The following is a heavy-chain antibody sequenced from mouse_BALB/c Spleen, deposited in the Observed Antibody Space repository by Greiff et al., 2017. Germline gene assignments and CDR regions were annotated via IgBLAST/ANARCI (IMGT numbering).Heavy chain of an antibody. CDR1: GYTFTSYW. J-gene: IGHJ2*01. CDR2: INPSTGYT. V-gene: IGHV1-7*01. Sequence: QVQLQQSGAELAKPGASVKMSCKASGYTFTSYWMHWVKQRPGQGLEWIGYINPSTGYTEYNQKFKDKATLTADKSSSTAYMQLSSLTSEDSAVYYCARGKVRPDYWGQGTTLTVSS. CDR3: ARGKVRPDY. D-gene: IGHD2-14*01.